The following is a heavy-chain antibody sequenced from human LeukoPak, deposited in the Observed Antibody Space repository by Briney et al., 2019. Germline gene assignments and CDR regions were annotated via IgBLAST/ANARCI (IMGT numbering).Heavy chain of an antibody. CDR3: ARDYKYAFDN. D-gene: IGHD5-24*01. CDR1: GFTFSDYS. J-gene: IGHJ4*02. V-gene: IGHV3-48*01. Sequence: GGSLRLSCAASGFTFSDYSMNWVRKAPGKGLEWISYIGIDSGNTNYADSVKGRFTISGDKAKNSLYLQMNSLRVEDTAVYYCARDYKYAFDNWGQGTLVTVSS. CDR2: IGIDSGNT.